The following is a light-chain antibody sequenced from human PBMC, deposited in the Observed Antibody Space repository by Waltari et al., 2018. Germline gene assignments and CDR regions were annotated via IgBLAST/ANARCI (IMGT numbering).Light chain of an antibody. Sequence: ILLTQPPGTLSLSPGERATLFCRAAQSLGSRYLAWYQQKPGQSPSLLIYGAFNRATGTPDRFSGGGSGTDFTLTISRLEPEDFAVYYCQEFGGSFGGGTKVE. J-gene: IGKJ4*01. CDR3: QEFGGS. V-gene: IGKV3-20*01. CDR2: GAF. CDR1: QSLGSRY.